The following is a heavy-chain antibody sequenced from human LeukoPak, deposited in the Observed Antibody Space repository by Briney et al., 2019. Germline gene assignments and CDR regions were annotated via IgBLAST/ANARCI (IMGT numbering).Heavy chain of an antibody. Sequence: PSETLSLTCTVSGGSISSYYWTWIRQPAGKGLEWIGRIYTSGSTNYNLSLKSRVTMSVDTSNNQFSLNLSSVTAADTAVYYCARQMIAAGKNYYGMDVWGQGTTVTVSS. V-gene: IGHV4-4*07. J-gene: IGHJ6*02. D-gene: IGHD6-13*01. CDR1: GGSISSYY. CDR3: ARQMIAAGKNYYGMDV. CDR2: IYTSGST.